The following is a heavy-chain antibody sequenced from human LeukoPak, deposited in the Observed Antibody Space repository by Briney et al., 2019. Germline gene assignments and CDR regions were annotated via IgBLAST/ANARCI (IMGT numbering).Heavy chain of an antibody. V-gene: IGHV4-59*01. CDR3: ARSGTLTGYLF. CDR1: GGSISSYY. J-gene: IGHJ4*02. D-gene: IGHD3-9*01. Sequence: SETLSLTCTVSGGSISSYYWSWIRQAPGKGLEWIGYIHYSGNTNYNPSLQSRVTISVDTSKNQFSLKLSSVTAADTAVYYCARSGTLTGYLFWGQGTLVTVSS. CDR2: IHYSGNT.